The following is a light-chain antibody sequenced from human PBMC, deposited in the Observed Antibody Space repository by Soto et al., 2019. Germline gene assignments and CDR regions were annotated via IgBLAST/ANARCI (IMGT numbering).Light chain of an antibody. Sequence: QSALTQPRSVSGSPGQSVTISCTGASSDVGHYDYVSWYQQHPGKAPKLMIYDVSKRPSGVPDRFSGSKSGNTASLTISGLQAEDEADYYCCSYAGNYLVVFGGGTKVTVL. J-gene: IGLJ2*01. CDR1: SSDVGHYDY. CDR2: DVS. V-gene: IGLV2-11*01. CDR3: CSYAGNYLVV.